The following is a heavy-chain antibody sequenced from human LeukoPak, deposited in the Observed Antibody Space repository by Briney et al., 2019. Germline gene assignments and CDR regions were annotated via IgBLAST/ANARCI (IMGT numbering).Heavy chain of an antibody. CDR3: ARGEVATFEY. V-gene: IGHV3-53*01. J-gene: IGHJ4*02. CDR1: GFTVSSNY. Sequence: GGSLRLSCAASGFTVSSNYMSWVRQAPGKGLEWVSVIYSGGSTYYADSVKGRFTIPRDNSKNTLFLQMNSLRAEDTAVYYCARGEVATFEYWGQGTLVTVSS. CDR2: IYSGGST. D-gene: IGHD5-24*01.